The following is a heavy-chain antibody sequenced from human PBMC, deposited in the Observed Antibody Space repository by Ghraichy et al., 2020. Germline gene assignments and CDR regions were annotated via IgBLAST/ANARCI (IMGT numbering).Heavy chain of an antibody. Sequence: GALNISCAASGFTFSNYAMSWLRQAPGKGLEWVSAIRGSGVKTYYADSVKGRFTVSRDNSKNSLYLQMNSLRAEDTAVYYCAKEMDTRGWYSADYWGQGTLVTVSS. J-gene: IGHJ4*02. CDR2: IRGSGVKT. CDR1: GFTFSNYA. V-gene: IGHV3-23*01. CDR3: AKEMDTRGWYSADY. D-gene: IGHD6-19*01.